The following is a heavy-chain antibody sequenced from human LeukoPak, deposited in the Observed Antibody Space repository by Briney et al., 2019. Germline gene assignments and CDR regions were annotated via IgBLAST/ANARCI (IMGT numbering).Heavy chain of an antibody. CDR1: GFTFSSYG. D-gene: IGHD1-26*01. J-gene: IGHJ4*02. CDR2: IWYDGSNK. V-gene: IGHV3-33*01. CDR3: ARASQTWEPFDY. Sequence: GGSLRLSCAASGFTFSSYGMHWVRQAPGKGLEWVAVIWYDGSNKYYADSVKGRFTISRDNSKNTLYLQMNSLRAEDTAVYYCARASQTWEPFDYWGQGTLVTVSS.